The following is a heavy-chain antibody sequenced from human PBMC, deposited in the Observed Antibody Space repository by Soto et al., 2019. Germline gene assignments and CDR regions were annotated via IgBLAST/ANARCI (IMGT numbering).Heavy chain of an antibody. J-gene: IGHJ6*02. CDR2: ISYDGSNK. V-gene: IGHV3-30-3*01. D-gene: IGHD2-15*01. CDR3: ARDLNGVVVVVAASPSGYGMDV. Sequence: QVQLVESGGGVVQPGRSLRLSCAASGFTFSSYAMHWVRQAPGKGLEWVAVISYDGSNKYYADSVKGRFTISRDNSKNTLYLQMNSLRAEDTAVYYCARDLNGVVVVVAASPSGYGMDVWGQGTTVTVSS. CDR1: GFTFSSYA.